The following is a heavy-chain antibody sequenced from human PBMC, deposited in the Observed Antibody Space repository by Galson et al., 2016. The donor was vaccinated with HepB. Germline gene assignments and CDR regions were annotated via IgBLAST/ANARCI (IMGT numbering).Heavy chain of an antibody. CDR1: RYTFTSYA. CDR3: ARRGIAVAGFDY. V-gene: IGHV1-3*01. Sequence: SVKVSCKASRYTFTSYAMHWVRQAPGQRLEWMGWINAGNGNTKYSQKSQGRVTITRDTSASTAYMELSSLRSEDTAVYYCARRGIAVAGFDYWGQGTLVTVSS. CDR2: INAGNGNT. J-gene: IGHJ4*02. D-gene: IGHD6-19*01.